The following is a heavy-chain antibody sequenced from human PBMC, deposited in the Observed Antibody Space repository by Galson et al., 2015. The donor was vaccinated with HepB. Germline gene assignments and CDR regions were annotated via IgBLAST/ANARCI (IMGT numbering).Heavy chain of an antibody. CDR2: INPSGGST. D-gene: IGHD3-16*01. CDR3: ARSLPGGWYYFDY. J-gene: IGHJ4*02. V-gene: IGHV1-46*01. Sequence: SVKVSCKASGYTFTSYYMHWVRQAPGQGLEWMGVINPSGGSTNCAQNFQGRVTMTRDTSTTIVYMELTSLKSDDTAVYYCARSLPGGWYYFDYWGQGALVTVSS. CDR1: GYTFTSYY.